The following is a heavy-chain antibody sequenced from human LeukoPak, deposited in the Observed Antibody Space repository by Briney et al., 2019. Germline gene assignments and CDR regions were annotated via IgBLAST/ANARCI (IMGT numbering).Heavy chain of an antibody. CDR1: GGSISSSSYY. CDR2: IYYSGST. V-gene: IGHV4-39*07. Sequence: SETLSLTCTVSGGSISSSSYYWGWIRQPPGKGLEWIGSIYYSGSTYYNPSLKSRVTISVDTSKNQFSLKLSSVTAADTAVYYCARRVGPYYYYMDVWGKGTTVTISS. CDR3: ARRVGPYYYYMDV. J-gene: IGHJ6*03.